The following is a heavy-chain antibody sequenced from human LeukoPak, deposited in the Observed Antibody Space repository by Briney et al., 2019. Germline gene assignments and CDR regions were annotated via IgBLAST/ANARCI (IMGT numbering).Heavy chain of an antibody. CDR2: IIPVLGIA. CDR1: GDTFSSYA. CDR3: ARSPTRGYCSSTSCFVNWFDP. Sequence: GASVKVSCKASGDTFSSYAISWVRQAPGQGLEWMGRIIPVLGIANYAQKFQGRVTITADKSTSTAYMELSSLRSEDTAVYYCARSPTRGYCSSTSCFVNWFDPWGQGTLVTVSS. V-gene: IGHV1-69*04. D-gene: IGHD2-2*01. J-gene: IGHJ5*02.